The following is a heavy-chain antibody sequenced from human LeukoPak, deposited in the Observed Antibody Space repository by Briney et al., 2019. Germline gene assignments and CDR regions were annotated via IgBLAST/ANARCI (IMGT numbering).Heavy chain of an antibody. D-gene: IGHD6-19*01. J-gene: IGHJ4*02. Sequence: PGGSLRLSCAASGFTLSNYVVNWVRQAPGKGLEWVSAISGSGGSTKYADSVKGRFTISGDNSKNTLYLQMNSLRAEDTAVYYCAKSQSGWYPFDYWGQGTLVAVSS. CDR3: AKSQSGWYPFDY. V-gene: IGHV3-23*01. CDR2: ISGSGGST. CDR1: GFTLSNYV.